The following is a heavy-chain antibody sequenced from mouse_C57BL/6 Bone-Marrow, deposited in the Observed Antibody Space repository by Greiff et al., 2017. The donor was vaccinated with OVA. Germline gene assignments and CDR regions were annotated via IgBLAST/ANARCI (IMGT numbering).Heavy chain of an antibody. Sequence: EVNVVESGEGLVKPGGSLKLSCAASGFTFSSYAMSWVRQTPEKRLEWVAYISSGGDYIYYADTVKGRFTISRDNARNTLYLQMSSLKSEDTAMYYCTREGYYGPLTWYFDVWGTGTTVTVSS. D-gene: IGHD2-1*01. CDR2: ISSGGDYI. J-gene: IGHJ1*03. V-gene: IGHV5-9-1*02. CDR1: GFTFSSYA. CDR3: TREGYYGPLTWYFDV.